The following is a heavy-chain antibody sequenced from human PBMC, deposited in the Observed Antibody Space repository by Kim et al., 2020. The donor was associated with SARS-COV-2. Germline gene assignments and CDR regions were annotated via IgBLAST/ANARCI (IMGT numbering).Heavy chain of an antibody. D-gene: IGHD3-10*01. CDR3: ATTMVRGHGFDP. J-gene: IGHJ5*02. V-gene: IGHV4-31*02. Sequence: NNPALTSRVTISIDTSKNQFSRTLSSVTAADTAVYYCATTMVRGHGFDPWGQGDLVTVSS.